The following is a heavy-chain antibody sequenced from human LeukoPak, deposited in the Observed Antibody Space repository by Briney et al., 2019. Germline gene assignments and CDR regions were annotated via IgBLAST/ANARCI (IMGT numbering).Heavy chain of an antibody. V-gene: IGHV3-48*01. Sequence: GGSLRLSCAASGFTFSSYAMSWVRQAPGKGLEWVSYISSSSSTIYYADSVKGRFTISRDNAKNSLYLQMNSLRAEDTAVYYCAREPGYYDGAPGAFDIWGQGTMVTVSS. J-gene: IGHJ3*02. CDR1: GFTFSSYA. CDR2: ISSSSSTI. D-gene: IGHD3-22*01. CDR3: AREPGYYDGAPGAFDI.